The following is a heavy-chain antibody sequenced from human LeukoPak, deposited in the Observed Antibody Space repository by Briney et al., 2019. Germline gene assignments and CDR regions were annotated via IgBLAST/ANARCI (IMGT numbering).Heavy chain of an antibody. D-gene: IGHD2-15*01. CDR1: GFTFSSYA. J-gene: IGHJ6*02. Sequence: GGSLRLSCAASGFTFSSYAITWVRQAPGKGLEWVSAVSSNGAKTYYADSVKGRFTISRDNYKNMVFLQTNSLRAEDTAMYYCAKYRYCSGGSCYSGMDVWGQGTTVTVSS. CDR2: VSSNGAKT. CDR3: AKYRYCSGGSCYSGMDV. V-gene: IGHV3-23*01.